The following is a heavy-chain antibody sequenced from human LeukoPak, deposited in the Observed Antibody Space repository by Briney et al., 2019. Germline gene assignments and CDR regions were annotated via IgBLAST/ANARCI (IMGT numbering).Heavy chain of an antibody. J-gene: IGHJ4*02. D-gene: IGHD6-6*01. Sequence: PSETLSLTCTVSGGSISSYYWSWIRQPPGKGLEWIGYIYYSGSTNYNPSLKSRVTTSVDTSKNQFSLKLSSVTAADTAVYYCATSKTRIAARRLDYWGQGTLVTVSS. CDR1: GGSISSYY. V-gene: IGHV4-59*12. CDR2: IYYSGST. CDR3: ATSKTRIAARRLDY.